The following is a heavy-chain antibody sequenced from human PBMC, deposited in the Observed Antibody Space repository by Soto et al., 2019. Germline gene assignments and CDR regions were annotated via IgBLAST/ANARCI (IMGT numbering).Heavy chain of an antibody. CDR1: GFTFDDYT. CDR3: EKDLLLN. Sequence: DVQLVESGGVVVQPGGSLRLSCAASGFTFDDYTMHWVRQAPGKGLEWVSLISWDGGITYYADSVKGRFTISRDNTKNSLYLQMNSRRTEDTALYYCEKDLLLNWGQGTLVTVSS. CDR2: ISWDGGIT. D-gene: IGHD1-26*01. J-gene: IGHJ4*02. V-gene: IGHV3-43*01.